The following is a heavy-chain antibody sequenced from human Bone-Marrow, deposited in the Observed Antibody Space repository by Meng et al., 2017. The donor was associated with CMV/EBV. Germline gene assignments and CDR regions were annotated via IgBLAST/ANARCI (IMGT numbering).Heavy chain of an antibody. CDR3: ARFVSYMITFGGVYYYGMDV. CDR2: MNPNRGNT. V-gene: IGHV1-8*01. Sequence: ASVKVSCKASGYAFTSYDINWVRQATGQGLEWMGWMNPNRGNTGYAQKFQGRVTMTRNTSISTAYMELSSLRSEDTAVYYCARFVSYMITFGGVYYYGMDVWGQGTTVTVSS. D-gene: IGHD3-16*01. CDR1: GYAFTSYD. J-gene: IGHJ6*02.